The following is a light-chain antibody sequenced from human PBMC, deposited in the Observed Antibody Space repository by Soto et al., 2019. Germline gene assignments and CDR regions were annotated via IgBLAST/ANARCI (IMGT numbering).Light chain of an antibody. V-gene: IGLV2-14*03. CDR3: SAYISSSTVV. CDR1: SSDVGVYNH. CDR2: DVS. J-gene: IGLJ2*01. Sequence: QSALTQPASVSGSPAQSITISCTGTSSDVGVYNHVSWYQQHPGKAPKLLIYDVSNRPSGISNRFSGSKSGNTASLTISGLQAEDEAEYYCSAYISSSTVVFGGGTQLTVL.